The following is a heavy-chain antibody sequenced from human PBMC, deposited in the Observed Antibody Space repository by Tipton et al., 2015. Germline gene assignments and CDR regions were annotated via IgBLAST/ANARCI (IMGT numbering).Heavy chain of an antibody. Sequence: SLRLSYAASGFTFSNYWMTWVRQAPGKGLEWVANIKPDGSESYYVDSVKGRFTFSRDNAKNSLHLQMNSLRAEDTAVYYCARSGGYGWDYWGQGTLVTVSS. D-gene: IGHD5-12*01. J-gene: IGHJ4*02. CDR3: ARSGGYGWDY. V-gene: IGHV3-7*01. CDR2: IKPDGSES. CDR1: GFTFSNYW.